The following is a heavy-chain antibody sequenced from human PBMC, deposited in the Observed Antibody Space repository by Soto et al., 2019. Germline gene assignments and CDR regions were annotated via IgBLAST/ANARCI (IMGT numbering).Heavy chain of an antibody. CDR1: GYTFTGYY. V-gene: IGHV1-2*04. CDR3: ARGGTVAAPDYLDY. J-gene: IGHJ4*02. CDR2: INPNSGGT. Sequence: ASVKVSCKASGYTFTGYYMHWVRQAPGQGLEWMGWINPNSGGTNYAQKFQGWVTMTRDASISTAYMELSRLRSDDTAVYYCARGGTVAAPDYLDYWGQGTLVTVSS. D-gene: IGHD6-19*01.